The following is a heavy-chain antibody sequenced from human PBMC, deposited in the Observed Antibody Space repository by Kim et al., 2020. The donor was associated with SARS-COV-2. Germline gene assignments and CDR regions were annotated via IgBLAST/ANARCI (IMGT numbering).Heavy chain of an antibody. CDR3: ARGLYCGGDCYFDY. V-gene: IGHV4-4*07. CDR2: IYTSGST. Sequence: SETLSLTCTVSGGSISSYYWSWIRQPAGKGLEWIGRIYTSGSTNYNPSLKSRVTMSVDTSKNQFSLKLSSVTAADTAVYYCARGLYCGGDCYFDYWGQGTLVTVSS. J-gene: IGHJ4*02. D-gene: IGHD2-21*02. CDR1: GGSISSYY.